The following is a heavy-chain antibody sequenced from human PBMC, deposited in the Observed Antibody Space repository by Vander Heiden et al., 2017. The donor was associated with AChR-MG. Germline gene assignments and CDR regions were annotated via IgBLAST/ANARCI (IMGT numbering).Heavy chain of an antibody. V-gene: IGHV1-2*04. CDR3: ARAERSSIAAHFDY. CDR2: INPNSGGT. CDR1: GHTFTGYY. D-gene: IGHD6-6*01. J-gene: IGHJ4*02. Sequence: QVQPVQPGAEVKKPGASVTVSCNASGHTFTGYYMHWVRQAPGQGLEWMGWINPNSGGTNYAQKVQGWVTMTRDTSISTAYRELSRLRSDDTAVYYCARAERSSIAAHFDYWGQGTLVTVSS.